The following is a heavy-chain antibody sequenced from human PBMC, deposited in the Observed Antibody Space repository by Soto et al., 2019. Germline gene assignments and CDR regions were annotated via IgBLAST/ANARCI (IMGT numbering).Heavy chain of an antibody. Sequence: GGSLRLSCAASGFTFSSYEMNWVRQAPGKGLEWVSYISSSGSTIYYADSVKGRFTISRDNAKNSLYLQMNSLRAEDTAVYYCARDRGYCSSTSCYSPMDVWGKGTTVTVSS. CDR2: ISSSGSTI. CDR1: GFTFSSYE. D-gene: IGHD2-2*01. CDR3: ARDRGYCSSTSCYSPMDV. J-gene: IGHJ6*04. V-gene: IGHV3-48*03.